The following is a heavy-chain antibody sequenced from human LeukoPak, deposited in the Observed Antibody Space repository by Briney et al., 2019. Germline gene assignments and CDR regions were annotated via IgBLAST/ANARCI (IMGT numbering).Heavy chain of an antibody. D-gene: IGHD6-13*01. J-gene: IGHJ4*02. V-gene: IGHV1-18*01. Sequence: GASVKVSCKASGYTFTSYDINWVRQATGQGLEWMGWMNPNSGNTNYAQKLQDRVTMTTDTSTSTAYMELRSLRSDDTAVYYCARDPGMVTAAEPPFFDYWGQGTLVTVSS. CDR1: GYTFTSYD. CDR2: MNPNSGNT. CDR3: ARDPGMVTAAEPPFFDY.